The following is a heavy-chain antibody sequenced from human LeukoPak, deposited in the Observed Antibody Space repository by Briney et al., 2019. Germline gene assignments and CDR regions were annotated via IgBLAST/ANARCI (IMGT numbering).Heavy chain of an antibody. V-gene: IGHV4-39*02. D-gene: IGHD3-9*01. CDR1: GGSISSTSSY. CDR3: AREGDGFDWFVDN. J-gene: IGHJ4*02. CDR2: IYYRGPT. Sequence: PSETLSLTCTVSGGSISSTSSYWGWIRQPPGKGLEWIGIIYYRGPTYYNPSRKSPVTISVDTSKNQFSLRLTSVTAADTAVYFCAREGDGFDWFVDNWGQGTLGTVCS.